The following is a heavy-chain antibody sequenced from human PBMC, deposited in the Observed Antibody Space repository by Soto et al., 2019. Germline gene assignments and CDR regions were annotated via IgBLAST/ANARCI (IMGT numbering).Heavy chain of an antibody. CDR3: EKHYYDSSGYVFDY. CDR2: ISSSGSTI. V-gene: IGHV3-48*03. CDR1: GFTFSSYE. Sequence: VGSLRLSCAASGFTFSSYEMNWVRQAPGKGLEWVSYISSSGSTIYYADSVKGRFTISRDNAKNSLYLQMNSLRAEDTAVYYCEKHYYDSSGYVFDYWGQGTLVTVSS. D-gene: IGHD3-22*01. J-gene: IGHJ4*02.